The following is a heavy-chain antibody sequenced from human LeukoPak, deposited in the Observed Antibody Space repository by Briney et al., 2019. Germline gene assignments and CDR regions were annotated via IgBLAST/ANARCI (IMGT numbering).Heavy chain of an antibody. CDR3: ARLVYDTSDYYYFNY. D-gene: IGHD3-22*01. J-gene: IGHJ4*02. CDR1: GGSISAYY. CDR2: IHYTGST. V-gene: IGHV4-59*08. Sequence: SETLSLTCTVSGGSISAYYWSWIRQPPGKGLEYIGYIHYTGSTNYNPSLKSRVTMSLDTSKNQLSLNLLSVTAADTAVYYCARLVYDTSDYYYFNYWGQGTLVTVSS.